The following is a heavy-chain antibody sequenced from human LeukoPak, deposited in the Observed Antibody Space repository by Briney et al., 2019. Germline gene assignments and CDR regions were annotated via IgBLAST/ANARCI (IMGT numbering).Heavy chain of an antibody. CDR2: IYPGDSDT. CDR3: ARHPVWVAAAGDFTETRYFDY. V-gene: IGHV5-51*01. Sequence: GESLKISCKGSGYSFTSYWIGWVRQMPGKGLEWMGIIYPGDSDTRYSPSFQGQVTISADKSISTAYLQWSSLKASDTAMYYCARHPVWVAAAGDFTETRYFDYWGQGTLVTVSS. D-gene: IGHD6-13*01. CDR1: GYSFTSYW. J-gene: IGHJ4*02.